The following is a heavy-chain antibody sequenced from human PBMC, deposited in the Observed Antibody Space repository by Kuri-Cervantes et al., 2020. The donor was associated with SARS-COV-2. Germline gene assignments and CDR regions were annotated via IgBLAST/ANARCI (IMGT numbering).Heavy chain of an antibody. CDR1: GDSIRDYY. CDR2: VYYSGIT. Sequence: SETLSLTCNVSGDSIRDYYWNWIRQSPGEGLEWIGYVYYSGITDYNPSLKSRVTMSVDTSKNQFSLKLSSVTAADTAVYYCARVNWGFDYWGQGTLVTVSS. J-gene: IGHJ4*02. CDR3: ARVNWGFDY. D-gene: IGHD7-27*01. V-gene: IGHV4-59*12.